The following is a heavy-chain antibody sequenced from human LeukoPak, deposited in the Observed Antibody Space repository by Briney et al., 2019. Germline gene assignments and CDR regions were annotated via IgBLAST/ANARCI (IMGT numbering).Heavy chain of an antibody. CDR1: GGSISRNSDY. Sequence: PSETLSLTCTVSGGSISRNSDYWGWIRQPPGKGLEWIGSIYYGGSTYYNPSLKSRVTISVDKSKNQFSLKLSSVTAADTAVYYCARSIRVGAHDAFDIWGQGTMVTVSS. V-gene: IGHV4-39*07. D-gene: IGHD1-26*01. CDR3: ARSIRVGAHDAFDI. J-gene: IGHJ3*02. CDR2: IYYGGST.